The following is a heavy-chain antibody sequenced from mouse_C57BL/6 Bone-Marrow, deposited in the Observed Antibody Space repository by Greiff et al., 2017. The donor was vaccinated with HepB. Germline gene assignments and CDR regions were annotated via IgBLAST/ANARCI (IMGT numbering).Heavy chain of an antibody. V-gene: IGHV1-18*01. CDR3: ARSTTVVEGWYFDV. Sequence: VQLQQSGPELVKPGASVKIPCKASGYTFTDYNMDWVKQSHGKSLEWIGDINPNNGGTIYNQKFKGKATLTVDKSSSTAYMELRSLTSEYTAVYYCARSTTVVEGWYFDVWGTGTTVTVSS. D-gene: IGHD1-1*01. CDR1: GYTFTDYN. J-gene: IGHJ1*03. CDR2: INPNNGGT.